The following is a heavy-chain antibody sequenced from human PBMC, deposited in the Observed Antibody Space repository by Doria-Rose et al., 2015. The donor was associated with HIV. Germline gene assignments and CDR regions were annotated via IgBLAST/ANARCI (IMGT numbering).Heavy chain of an antibody. J-gene: IGHJ3*01. CDR2: TSYSGSNN. V-gene: IGHV3-30*18. CDR3: VKDTGGNSGSDAFDL. Sequence: FSSYGMHWVRQAPAKGLEWVASTSYSGSNNYYADSVKGRFTISRDTSKSTLYLQMNTMRFEDTAVYHCVKDTGGNSGSDAFDLWGQGAMVTVSS. D-gene: IGHD2-21*01. CDR1: FSSYG.